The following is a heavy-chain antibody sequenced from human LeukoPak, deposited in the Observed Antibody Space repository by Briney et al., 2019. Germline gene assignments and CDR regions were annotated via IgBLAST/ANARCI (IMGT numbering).Heavy chain of an antibody. J-gene: IGHJ4*02. V-gene: IGHV3-33*03. CDR1: GFTFGSYG. Sequence: GRSLRLSCAASGFTFGSYGMHWVRQAPGKGLEWVAVIWFDGSNKYFADSVKGRFTISRDKSKNTLCLQMNSLRAEDTAVYYCAKQLGYCSDGSCYFPYWGQGTLVTVSS. D-gene: IGHD2-15*01. CDR2: IWFDGSNK. CDR3: AKQLGYCSDGSCYFPY.